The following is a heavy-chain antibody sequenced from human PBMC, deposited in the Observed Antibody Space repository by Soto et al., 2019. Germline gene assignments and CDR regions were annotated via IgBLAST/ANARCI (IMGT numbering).Heavy chain of an antibody. Sequence: ASVKVSCKASGYTFTSYYMHWVRQAPGQGLEWMGIINASDGSTDYAQKFQGRVAMTTDTSTNTVYMELRSLTSDDTAVYYCARDRSSGWFVYWGQGTLVTVSS. D-gene: IGHD6-19*01. CDR3: ARDRSSGWFVY. V-gene: IGHV1-46*01. CDR1: GYTFTSYY. CDR2: INASDGST. J-gene: IGHJ4*02.